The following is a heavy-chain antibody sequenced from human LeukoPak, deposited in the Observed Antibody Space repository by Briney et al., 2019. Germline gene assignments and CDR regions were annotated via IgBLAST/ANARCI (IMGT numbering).Heavy chain of an antibody. CDR2: ISGSGRGGST. J-gene: IGHJ4*02. CDR1: GFTFSSFA. V-gene: IGHV3-23*01. D-gene: IGHD3-22*01. Sequence: GGSLRLSCAASGFTFSSFAMSWVRQAPGKGLEWVSNISGSGRGGSTYYADSVKGRFTISRDNSKNTLYLQMNSLRVEDTAVYYCAKDQSYYYDSSGYVWGQGTLVTVSS. CDR3: AKDQSYYYDSSGYV.